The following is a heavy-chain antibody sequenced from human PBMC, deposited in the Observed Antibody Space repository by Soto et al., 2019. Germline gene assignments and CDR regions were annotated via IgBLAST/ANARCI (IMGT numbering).Heavy chain of an antibody. V-gene: IGHV4-34*01. CDR3: ARARKQWLGSLDP. Sequence: SETLSLTCAVYGGFFSGYYWSWIRQPPGKGLEWIGEINHSGSTNYNPSLKSRVTISVDTSKNQFSLKLSSVTAADTAVYYWARARKQWLGSLDPWGQGTLVTVSS. CDR2: INHSGST. D-gene: IGHD6-19*01. J-gene: IGHJ5*02. CDR1: GGFFSGYY.